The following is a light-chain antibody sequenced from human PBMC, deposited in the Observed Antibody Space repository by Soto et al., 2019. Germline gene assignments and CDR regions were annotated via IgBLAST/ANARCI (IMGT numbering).Light chain of an antibody. Sequence: QSALTQPASVSGSPGQSMTISCTGTSSDVGGYNYVSWYQQHPGKAPKLMIYDVSNRPSGVSNRSSGSKSGNTASLTISGLQAEDAADYYCSSYTRSYTLVFGGGTKLTVL. CDR2: DVS. CDR3: SSYTRSYTLV. CDR1: SSDVGGYNY. V-gene: IGLV2-14*01. J-gene: IGLJ2*01.